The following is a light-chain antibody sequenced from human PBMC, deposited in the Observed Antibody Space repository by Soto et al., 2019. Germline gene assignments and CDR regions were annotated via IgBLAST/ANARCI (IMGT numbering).Light chain of an antibody. CDR2: DDN. V-gene: IGLV1-51*01. Sequence: QSVLTQPPSVSAAPGQKVTISCAGSGSNVGNHYVSWYQQLPGTAPKLLIYDDNKRPSGIPDRCSGSKTATSATLGITGLQTGDEADYYCGACDDGLSAYVFGPGTKLTVL. CDR1: GSNVGNHY. CDR3: GACDDGLSAYV. J-gene: IGLJ1*01.